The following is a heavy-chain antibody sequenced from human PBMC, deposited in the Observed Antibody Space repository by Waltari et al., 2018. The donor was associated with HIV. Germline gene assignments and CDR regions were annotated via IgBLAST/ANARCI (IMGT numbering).Heavy chain of an antibody. CDR2: ISSSSSYI. CDR1: GLSLSSYS. J-gene: IGHJ6*02. V-gene: IGHV3-21*01. CDR3: PNSGGIGPYGMDV. Sequence: EVQLVESGGGLVKPGGSLRLSCADPGLSLSSYSMTWVRQAPGKGLEWVSSISSSSSYIYYADSVKGRFTISRDNAKNSLYLQMNSLRVEDTAVYYCPNSGGIGPYGMDVWGQGTTVTVSS. D-gene: IGHD6-13*01.